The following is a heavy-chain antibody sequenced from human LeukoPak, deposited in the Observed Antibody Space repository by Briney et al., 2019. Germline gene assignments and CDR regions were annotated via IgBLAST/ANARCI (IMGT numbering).Heavy chain of an antibody. CDR2: IYYSGST. J-gene: IGHJ4*02. D-gene: IGHD3-10*01. V-gene: IGHV4-59*01. Sequence: PSETLSLTCTVSGGSISSYYWSWIRQPPGKGLEWIGYIYYSGSTNYNPSLKSRVTISVDTSKNQFSLKLSSVTAADTAVYYCASGGSGSYYNPTRHFDYWGQGTLVTVSS. CDR1: GGSISSYY. CDR3: ASGGSGSYYNPTRHFDY.